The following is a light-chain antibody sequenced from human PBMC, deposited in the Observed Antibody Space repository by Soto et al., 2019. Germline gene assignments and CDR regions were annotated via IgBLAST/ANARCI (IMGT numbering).Light chain of an antibody. CDR1: QSDGSNF. V-gene: IGKV3-20*01. J-gene: IGKJ1*01. CDR2: ASV. Sequence: ELVLTQSPGSLSLSPGERATLSCKTSQSDGSNFVAWYQHKPGQAPRLLIYASVQRATGTPDRFSGSGSGTDFSLTISRLEPEDFAVYYCQQYGNSPWTFGQGTKVDIK. CDR3: QQYGNSPWT.